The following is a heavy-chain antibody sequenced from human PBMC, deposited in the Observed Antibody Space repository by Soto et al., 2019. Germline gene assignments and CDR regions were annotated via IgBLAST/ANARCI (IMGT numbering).Heavy chain of an antibody. CDR3: ARGRGISGSYQHYFDY. CDR1: GGSFSGYY. J-gene: IGHJ4*02. CDR2: INHSGST. V-gene: IGHV4-34*01. D-gene: IGHD3-10*01. Sequence: TSETLSLTCAVYGGSFSGYYWSWIRQPPGKGLEWIGEINHSGSTNYNPSLKSRVTISVDTSKNQFSLKLSSVTAADTAVYYCARGRGISGSYQHYFDYWGQGTLVTVS.